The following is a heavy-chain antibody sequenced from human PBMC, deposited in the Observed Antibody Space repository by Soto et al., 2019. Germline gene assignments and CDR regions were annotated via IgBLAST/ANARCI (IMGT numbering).Heavy chain of an antibody. D-gene: IGHD5-18*01. CDR2: ISYDGSNK. Sequence: XGALILSCAAAGFTFSSYAMHWVRQAPGKGLDWVAVISYDGSNKYYADSVKGRFTISRDNSKNTLYLQMNSLRAEDTAVYYCARDLRDTAMAEPGVDYYYYGMDVWGQGTTVTVSS. CDR1: GFTFSSYA. J-gene: IGHJ6*02. CDR3: ARDLRDTAMAEPGVDYYYYGMDV. V-gene: IGHV3-30-3*01.